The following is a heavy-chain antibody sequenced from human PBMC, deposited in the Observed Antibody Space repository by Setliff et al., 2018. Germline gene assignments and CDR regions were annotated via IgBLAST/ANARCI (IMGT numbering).Heavy chain of an antibody. CDR3: TNSYSSGNY. J-gene: IGHJ4*02. D-gene: IGHD6-19*01. CDR1: GFTFSNAW. V-gene: IGHV3-15*01. CDR2: IKSKTDGGTT. Sequence: GESLKISCAASGFTFSNAWMSWVRQAPGKELEWVGRIKSKTDGGTTDYAAPVKGRFTISRDDSKNTLYLQMNSLKTEDTAVYYCTNSYSSGNYWGQGTLVTVSS.